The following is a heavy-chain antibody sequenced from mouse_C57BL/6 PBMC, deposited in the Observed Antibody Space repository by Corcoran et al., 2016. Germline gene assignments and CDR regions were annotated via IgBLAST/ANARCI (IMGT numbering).Heavy chain of an antibody. CDR1: GYTFTTYG. CDR3: ARGLPYGNLAY. D-gene: IGHD2-10*02. CDR2: INTYSGVP. J-gene: IGHJ3*01. Sequence: QIQLVQSGPELKKPGETVKISCKASGYTFTTYGMSWVKQAPGKGLKWMGWINTYSGVPTYADDFKGRFAFSLETSASTAYLQINNLKNEDTATYFCARGLPYGNLAYWGQGTLVTVSA. V-gene: IGHV9-3*01.